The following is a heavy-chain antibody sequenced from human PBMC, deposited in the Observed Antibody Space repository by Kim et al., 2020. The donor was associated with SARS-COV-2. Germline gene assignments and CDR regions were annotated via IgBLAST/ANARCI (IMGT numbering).Heavy chain of an antibody. J-gene: IGHJ2*01. CDR1: TGSFSGYS. CDR3: ARRCTSCSGNFGYFDL. Sequence: SETLSLTCAVYTGSFSGYSWSWIRQPPGEALEWIGEINDSGRSSTTYKPSLKNRVTMSVDTSKNQFSLNLNYVTAADTAVFYRARRCTSCSGNFGYFDLWGRGTRVSVSS. CDR2: INDSGRSST. V-gene: IGHV4-34*01. D-gene: IGHD2-2*01.